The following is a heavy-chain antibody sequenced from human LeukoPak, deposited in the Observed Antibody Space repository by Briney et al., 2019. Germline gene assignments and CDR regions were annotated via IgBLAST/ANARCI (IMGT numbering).Heavy chain of an antibody. D-gene: IGHD1-7*01. CDR2: IYYSGST. CDR1: GGSISSGGYY. CDR3: ARGWVTGTTCWFDP. V-gene: IGHV4-31*03. Sequence: SQTLSLTCTVSGGSISSGGYYWSWIRQHPGKGLEWIGNIYYSGSTYYNPSLKSRVTISVDTSKNQFSLKLSSVTAADTAVYYCARGWVTGTTCWFDPWGQGTLVTVSS. J-gene: IGHJ5*02.